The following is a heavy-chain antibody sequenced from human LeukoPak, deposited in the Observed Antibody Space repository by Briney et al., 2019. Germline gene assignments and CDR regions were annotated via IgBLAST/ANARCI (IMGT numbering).Heavy chain of an antibody. CDR2: IYQSGRT. D-gene: IGHD2-15*01. CDR3: ARPTPYCSGGSCYFDY. J-gene: IGHJ4*02. CDR1: GFTFSSYA. V-gene: IGHV4-38-2*01. Sequence: GSLRLSCAASGFTFSSYAMSWVRQAPGKGLEWIGSIYQSGRTYYNPSLKSRVTISVDTSKNQFSLKLSSVTAAGTAVYYCARPTPYCSGGSCYFDYWGQGTLVTVSS.